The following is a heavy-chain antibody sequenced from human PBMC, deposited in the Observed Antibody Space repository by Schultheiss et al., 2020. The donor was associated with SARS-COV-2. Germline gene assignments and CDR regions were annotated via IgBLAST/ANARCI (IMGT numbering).Heavy chain of an antibody. CDR3: ARDRRYYDILTVPQTYYYYMDV. V-gene: IGHV3-74*01. CDR2: INSDGIST. J-gene: IGHJ6*03. Sequence: GGSLRLSCAASGFTFSSYWMHWVRQAPGKGLVWVSRINSDGISTSYADSVKGRFTISRDNAKNTLYLQMNSLRAEDTAVYYCARDRRYYDILTVPQTYYYYMDVWGKVTTVTVSS. CDR1: GFTFSSYW. D-gene: IGHD3-9*01.